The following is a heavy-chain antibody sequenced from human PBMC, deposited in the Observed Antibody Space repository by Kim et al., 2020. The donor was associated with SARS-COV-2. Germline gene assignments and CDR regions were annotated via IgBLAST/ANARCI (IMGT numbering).Heavy chain of an antibody. D-gene: IGHD3-22*01. Sequence: SETLSLTCTVSGGSISSSSYYWGWIRQPPGKGLEWIGSIYYSGSTYYNPSLKSRVTISVDTSKNQFSLKLSSVTAADTAVYYCARRPSIPHTKGVVNYYYVSSRDAFDIWGQGTMVTVSS. J-gene: IGHJ3*02. V-gene: IGHV4-39*01. CDR3: ARRPSIPHTKGVVNYYYVSSRDAFDI. CDR1: GGSISSSSYY. CDR2: IYYSGST.